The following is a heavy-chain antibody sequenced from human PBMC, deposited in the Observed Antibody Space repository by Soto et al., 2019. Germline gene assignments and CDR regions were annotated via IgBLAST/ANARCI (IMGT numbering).Heavy chain of an antibody. J-gene: IGHJ4*02. CDR2: IKPDGSER. CDR3: ATDLNWEHY. V-gene: IGHV3-7*04. D-gene: IGHD7-27*01. CDR1: GFTFGTYW. Sequence: EVQLVESGGGLVQPGGSLRLSCEASGFTFGTYWMTWVRQPPGKGLECVADIKPDGSERYYVDSVKGRFTRSRDNAKNSLYLHMNSLRAEDTAVYYCATDLNWEHYWGQGTLVTVSS.